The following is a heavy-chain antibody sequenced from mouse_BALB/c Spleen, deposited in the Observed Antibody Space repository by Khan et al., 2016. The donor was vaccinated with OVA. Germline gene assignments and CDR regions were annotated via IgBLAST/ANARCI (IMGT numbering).Heavy chain of an antibody. CDR1: GYSFTGYN. V-gene: IGHV1S135*01. CDR3: TRGYGNYVRSYFDY. Sequence: EVQLQESGPELEKPGASVKISCKASGYSFTGYNMNWVKQSNGKSLEWIGNIDPYYGGATYNQKFKGKATLTVDKSSSTAYMPLQRLTSEDSAVYYCTRGYGNYVRSYFDYWGQGTTLTVSS. CDR2: IDPYYGGA. D-gene: IGHD2-10*02. J-gene: IGHJ2*01.